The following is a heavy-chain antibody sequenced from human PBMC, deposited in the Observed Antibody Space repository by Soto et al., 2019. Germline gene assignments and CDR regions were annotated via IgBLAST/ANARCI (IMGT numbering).Heavy chain of an antibody. Sequence: QVQLVQAGAEVKKPGSSVKVSCKASGGTFSSYAISCVRQAPGQGLEWMGGIIPIFGTANYAEKFQGRVTITADESTSRAYRELSRLRSEDTAVYYCARTSRLGSGYYLYWGQGTLVTVSS. CDR2: IIPIFGTA. V-gene: IGHV1-69*01. CDR1: GGTFSSYA. CDR3: ARTSRLGSGYYLY. J-gene: IGHJ4*02. D-gene: IGHD3-3*01.